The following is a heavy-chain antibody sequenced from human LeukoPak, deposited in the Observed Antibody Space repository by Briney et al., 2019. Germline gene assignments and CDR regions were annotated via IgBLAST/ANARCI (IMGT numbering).Heavy chain of an antibody. CDR2: ISSSSGYI. CDR1: GFTFSSYS. D-gene: IGHD5-12*01. J-gene: IGHJ4*02. V-gene: IGHV3-21*01. CDR3: AREIVTSTSFDS. Sequence: GGSLRLSCAASGFTFSSYSMNWVRQAPGKGLEWVSSISSSSGYIYYADSVKGRFTISRDNSKKSLYLQMNSLRAEDTAVYYCAREIVTSTSFDSWGQGTLVTVSS.